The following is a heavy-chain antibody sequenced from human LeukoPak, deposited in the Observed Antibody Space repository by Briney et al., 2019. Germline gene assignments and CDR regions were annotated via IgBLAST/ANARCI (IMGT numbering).Heavy chain of an antibody. J-gene: IGHJ3*02. D-gene: IGHD6-19*01. CDR1: GGSFSGYY. V-gene: IGHV4-34*01. CDR3: ARGRGQWLIWKAFDI. CDR2: INHSGST. Sequence: SETLSLTCAVYGGSFSGYYWSWIRQPPGTGLEWIGEINHSGSTNYNPSLKSRVTISVDTSNNQFSLKLSSVTAPDTAVYYCARGRGQWLIWKAFDIWGQGTVVTVSS.